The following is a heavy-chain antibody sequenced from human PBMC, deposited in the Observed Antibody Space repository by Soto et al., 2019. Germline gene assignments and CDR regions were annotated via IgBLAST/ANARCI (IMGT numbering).Heavy chain of an antibody. V-gene: IGHV4-61*01. CDR1: GGSVSNGSSY. Sequence: SETLSLTCTVSGGSVSNGSSYWSWIRQPPGKGLEWIGYMYYSRSTNYNPSLKSRVTISADASKNQFSLRLTSVTAADTAVYYCARVYDSGGYRVYYHYRMDVWGQGTTVTVAS. CDR3: ARVYDSGGYRVYYHYRMDV. D-gene: IGHD3-22*01. J-gene: IGHJ6*02. CDR2: MYYSRST.